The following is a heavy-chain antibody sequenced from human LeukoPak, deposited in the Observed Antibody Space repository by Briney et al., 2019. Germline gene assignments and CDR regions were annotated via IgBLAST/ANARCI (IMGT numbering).Heavy chain of an antibody. J-gene: IGHJ4*02. D-gene: IGHD6-19*01. V-gene: IGHV1-2*02. Sequence: ASVKVSCKASGYTFTGYYMHWVRQAPGQGLEWMGWINPNSGGTNYAQRFQGRVTMTRDTSISTAYMELSRLRSDDTAVYYCATDSSGWYWEDYWGQGTLVTVSS. CDR2: INPNSGGT. CDR1: GYTFTGYY. CDR3: ATDSSGWYWEDY.